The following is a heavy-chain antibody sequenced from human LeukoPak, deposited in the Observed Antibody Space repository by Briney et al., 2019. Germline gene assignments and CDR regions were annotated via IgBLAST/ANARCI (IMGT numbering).Heavy chain of an antibody. Sequence: KPSETLSFTCSVYTGSISSGYWSWIRQPPGKGLEWIGSIYSSGSTNHNASLKSRVTMSVDRSKNQISLRLTSVTAADTAVYYCARHEDGTTLDYWGQGTLVTVSS. CDR1: TGSISSGY. J-gene: IGHJ4*02. V-gene: IGHV4-59*08. CDR2: IYSSGST. D-gene: IGHD1-7*01. CDR3: ARHEDGTTLDY.